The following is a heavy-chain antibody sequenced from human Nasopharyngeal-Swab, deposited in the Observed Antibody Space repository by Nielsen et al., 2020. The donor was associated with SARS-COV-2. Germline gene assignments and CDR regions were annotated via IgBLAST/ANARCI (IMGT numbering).Heavy chain of an antibody. Sequence: WVRQAPGQRLEWIGWIVVGSGNTNYAQKFQERVTITRDTSISTAYMELSRLRSDDTAVYYCARNDSSGYGYWGQGTLVTVSS. D-gene: IGHD3-22*01. CDR2: IVVGSGNT. J-gene: IGHJ4*02. V-gene: IGHV1-58*01. CDR3: ARNDSSGYGY.